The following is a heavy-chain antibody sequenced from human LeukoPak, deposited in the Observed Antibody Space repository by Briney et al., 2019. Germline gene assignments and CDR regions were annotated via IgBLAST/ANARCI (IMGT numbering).Heavy chain of an antibody. CDR3: AREGTGSYGCPFDY. Sequence: SETLSLTCTVSGGSISSYYWSWIRQPAGKGLEWIGRFYTSGNTNYNPSLKSRVNMSLDTSMNQFSLKLTSVTAADTAVYYCAREGTGSYGCPFDYWGQGTLVTVSS. V-gene: IGHV4-4*07. J-gene: IGHJ4*02. CDR2: FYTSGNT. D-gene: IGHD5-18*01. CDR1: GGSISSYY.